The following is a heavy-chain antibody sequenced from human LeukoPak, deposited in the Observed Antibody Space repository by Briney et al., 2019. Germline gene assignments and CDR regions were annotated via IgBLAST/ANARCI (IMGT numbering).Heavy chain of an antibody. Sequence: ASVKVSCKASGYTFTGYYMHWVRQAPGQGLEWMGWISPKSGGTNYAQKFQGRVTMTRDTSITTAYMELSRLRSDDMAVYYCASGVNDYGDFYFDYWGQGTLVTVSS. J-gene: IGHJ4*02. CDR2: ISPKSGGT. CDR3: ASGVNDYGDFYFDY. CDR1: GYTFTGYY. D-gene: IGHD4-17*01. V-gene: IGHV1-2*02.